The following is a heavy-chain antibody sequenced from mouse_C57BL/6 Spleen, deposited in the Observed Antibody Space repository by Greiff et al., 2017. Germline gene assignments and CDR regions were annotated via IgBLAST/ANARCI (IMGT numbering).Heavy chain of an antibody. D-gene: IGHD1-1*01. Sequence: VQLQQPGAELVKPGASVKMSCKASGYTFTSYWITWVKQRPGQGLEWIGDIYPGSGSTNYNEKFKSKGTLTVDTTSSTAYMQLSSLTSEDSAVYYCARSVYGSSWVYAMDYWGQGTSVTVSS. V-gene: IGHV1-55*01. CDR2: IYPGSGST. J-gene: IGHJ4*01. CDR3: ARSVYGSSWVYAMDY. CDR1: GYTFTSYW.